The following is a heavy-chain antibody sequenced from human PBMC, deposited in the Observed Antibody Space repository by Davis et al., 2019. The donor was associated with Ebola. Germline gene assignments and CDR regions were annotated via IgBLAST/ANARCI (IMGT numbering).Heavy chain of an antibody. J-gene: IGHJ5*02. D-gene: IGHD1-1*01. V-gene: IGHV4-34*01. Sequence: SETLTLTFAVYGGSFTGHYWTWIPQPPWKALEWIGEINHSGSTNYNPSLNSRVTISVNTSKNQFSLKLSSMTAADTAVYYCARERAYNGPWFDPWGQGTLVTVSS. CDR3: ARERAYNGPWFDP. CDR2: INHSGST. CDR1: GGSFTGHY.